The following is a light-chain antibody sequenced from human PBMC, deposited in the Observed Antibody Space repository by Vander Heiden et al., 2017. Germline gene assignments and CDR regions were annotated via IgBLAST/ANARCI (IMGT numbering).Light chain of an antibody. Sequence: DIQIIQTHSTRSSSVGDRVTITCRASQSISSWLAWYQQKPVKAPKLLIYDASSLESGVPSRFSGSGSGTEFTLTISSLQPDDFATYYCQQYNSYSYTFGQGTKLEIK. CDR2: DAS. CDR3: QQYNSYSYT. J-gene: IGKJ2*01. CDR1: QSISSW. V-gene: IGKV1-5*01.